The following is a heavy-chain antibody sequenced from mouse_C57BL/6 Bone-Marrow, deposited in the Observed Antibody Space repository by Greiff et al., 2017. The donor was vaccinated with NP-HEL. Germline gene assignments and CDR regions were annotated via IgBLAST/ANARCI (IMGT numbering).Heavy chain of an antibody. Sequence: QVQLKQSGPGLVQPSQCLSITCTVSGFSFTSYGVHWVRQSPGKGLEWLGVLWCGGSTDYNAAFISRLSISKDNSKSQVFFKMNSLQADDTAIYYCGSYYYDGGGFAYWGQGTLVTVSA. V-gene: IGHV2-2*01. CDR1: GFSFTSYG. CDR2: LWCGGST. D-gene: IGHD2-4*01. J-gene: IGHJ3*01. CDR3: GSYYYDGGGFAY.